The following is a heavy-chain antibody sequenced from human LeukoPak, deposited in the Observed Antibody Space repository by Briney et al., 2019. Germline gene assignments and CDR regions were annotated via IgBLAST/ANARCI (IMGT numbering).Heavy chain of an antibody. CDR3: ARAPSSSSSGGYFDY. CDR2: IYYSGST. D-gene: IGHD6-6*01. J-gene: IGHJ4*02. V-gene: IGHV4-31*02. Sequence: LRLSCAASGFTFSSYAMSWIRQHPGKGLEWIGYIYYSGSTYYNPSLKSRVTISVDTSKNQFSLKLSSVTAADTAVYYCARAPSSSSSGGYFDYWGQGTLVTVSS. CDR1: GFTFSSYA.